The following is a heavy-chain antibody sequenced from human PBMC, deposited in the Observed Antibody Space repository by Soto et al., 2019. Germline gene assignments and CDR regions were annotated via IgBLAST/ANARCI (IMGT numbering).Heavy chain of an antibody. J-gene: IGHJ4*02. Sequence: GGYLRLSCAASGFTFNSYAMSWVRQAPGKGLEWVSAISGSGGSTYYADSVKGRVTISRDNSKNTLYLQMNSLRAEDTAVYSSAKLIRMYSSGWYSGWGQGTLVTVSS. V-gene: IGHV3-23*01. CDR2: ISGSGGST. CDR1: GFTFNSYA. CDR3: AKLIRMYSSGWYSG. D-gene: IGHD6-19*01.